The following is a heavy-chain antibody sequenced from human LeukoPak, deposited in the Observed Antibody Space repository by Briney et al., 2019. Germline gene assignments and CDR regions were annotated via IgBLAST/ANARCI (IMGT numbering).Heavy chain of an antibody. CDR1: GGSFSGYY. Sequence: SETLSLTCAVCGGSFSGYYWMWIRRPPGKGREGMGEINHSGSTIYNPSLKSRVTISVDTPKDQFSLKLSSVTAADTAVYYCARPLGGYDDLVGHDAFDIWGQGTMVTVSS. V-gene: IGHV4-34*01. CDR2: INHSGST. CDR3: ARPLGGYDDLVGHDAFDI. J-gene: IGHJ3*02. D-gene: IGHD5-12*01.